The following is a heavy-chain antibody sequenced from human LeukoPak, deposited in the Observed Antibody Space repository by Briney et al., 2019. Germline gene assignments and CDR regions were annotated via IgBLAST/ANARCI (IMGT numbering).Heavy chain of an antibody. J-gene: IGHJ4*02. V-gene: IGHV4-39*01. D-gene: IGHD5-18*01. CDR2: IYYSGST. CDR1: GGSISSSSYY. CDR3: ARHAADSYGYGPNDF. Sequence: SETLSLTCTVSGGSISSSSYYWGWIRQPPGKGLEWIGSIYYSGSTYYNPSLKSRVTISVDTSKNQFSLKLSSVTAADTAVYYCARHAADSYGYGPNDFWGQGTLITVAS.